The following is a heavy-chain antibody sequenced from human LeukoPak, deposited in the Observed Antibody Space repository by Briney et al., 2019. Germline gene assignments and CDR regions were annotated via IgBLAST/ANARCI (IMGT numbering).Heavy chain of an antibody. CDR3: ARGPNCSGGSCYYDDAFDI. V-gene: IGHV4-34*01. CDR2: INHSGST. CDR1: GGSSSGYY. Sequence: SETLSLTCAVYGGSSSGYYWSWIRQPPGKGLEWIGEINHSGSTNYNPSLKSRVTISVDTSKNQFSLKLSSVTAADTAVYYCARGPNCSGGSCYYDDAFDIWGQGTMVTVSS. D-gene: IGHD2-15*01. J-gene: IGHJ3*02.